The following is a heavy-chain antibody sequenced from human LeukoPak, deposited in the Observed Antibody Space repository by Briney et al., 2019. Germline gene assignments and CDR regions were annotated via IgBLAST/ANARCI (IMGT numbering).Heavy chain of an antibody. V-gene: IGHV3-23*01. CDR2: IGSDDIT. J-gene: IGHJ4*02. CDR3: ARDPCSGGSCYLFDY. D-gene: IGHD2-15*01. CDR1: GFTFSSSA. Sequence: GESLRLSCGASGFTFSSSAMSWVRQAPGKGLRWVSAIGSDDITYYADSVKGRFTISRDKSKNTLYLQMNSLRAEDTAVYYCARDPCSGGSCYLFDYWGQGTLVTVSS.